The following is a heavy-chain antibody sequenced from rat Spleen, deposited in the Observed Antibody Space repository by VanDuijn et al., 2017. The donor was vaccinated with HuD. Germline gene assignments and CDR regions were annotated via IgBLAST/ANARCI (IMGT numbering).Heavy chain of an antibody. Sequence: EVQLVESGGGLVQPGRSLKLSCAASGFTFSNYDMAWVRQAPTKGLEWVASISPSGGSTYYRDSEKGRFTVSRDNAKSTLYLQMDSLRSEDTATYYCARHRDNNYGYWGQGVMVTVSS. CDR1: GFTFSNYD. CDR3: ARHRDNNYGY. V-gene: IGHV5-25*01. J-gene: IGHJ2*01. CDR2: ISPSGGST. D-gene: IGHD1-10*01.